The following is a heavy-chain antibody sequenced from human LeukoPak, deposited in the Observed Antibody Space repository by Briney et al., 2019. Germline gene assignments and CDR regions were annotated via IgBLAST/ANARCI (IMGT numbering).Heavy chain of an antibody. J-gene: IGHJ4*02. CDR3: ATSPSYYGSAHYFDH. CDR2: IYRDGST. Sequence: PGGSLRLSCAAAEFTVSSNYMSWVRQAPGKGLEWVSVIYRDGSTYYTDSVKGRFTISRDNSKNTMYLQMNSLGAEDTAVYYCATSPSYYGSAHYFDHWGQGTPVTVSS. CDR1: EFTVSSNY. V-gene: IGHV3-53*01. D-gene: IGHD3-10*01.